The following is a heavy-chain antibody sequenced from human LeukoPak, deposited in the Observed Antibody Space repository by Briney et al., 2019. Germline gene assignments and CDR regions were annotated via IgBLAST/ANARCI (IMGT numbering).Heavy chain of an antibody. CDR2: ISSSGSTI. V-gene: IGHV3-11*04. D-gene: IGHD3-10*01. CDR3: ARDRGVSGNYYDY. J-gene: IGHJ4*02. CDR1: GFTFSDYY. Sequence: GGSLRLSCAASGFTFSDYYMSWIRQAPGKGLEWVSYISSSGSTIYYADSVKGRFTTSRDNSKSTLDLQMNSLRPEDTALYYCARDRGVSGNYYDYWGQGTLVTVSS.